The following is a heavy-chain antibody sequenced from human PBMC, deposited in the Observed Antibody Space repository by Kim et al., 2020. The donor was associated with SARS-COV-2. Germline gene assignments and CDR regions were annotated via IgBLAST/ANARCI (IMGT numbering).Heavy chain of an antibody. V-gene: IGHV4-34*01. CDR2: INRSGST. CDR3: ARGHSPEHIVATMRAFDI. J-gene: IGHJ3*02. Sequence: SETLSLTCAVYGGSFSGYYWSWIRQPPGKGLEWIGEINRSGSTNYNPSLKSRVTISVDTSKNQFSLKLSSVTAADTAVYYCARGHSPEHIVATMRAFDIWGQGTMVTVSS. D-gene: IGHD5-12*01. CDR1: GGSFSGYY.